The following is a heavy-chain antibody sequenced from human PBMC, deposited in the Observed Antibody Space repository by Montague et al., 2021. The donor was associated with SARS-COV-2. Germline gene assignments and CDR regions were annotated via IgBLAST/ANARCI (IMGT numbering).Heavy chain of an antibody. Sequence: PALVTPTQTLTLTCTFSGFTLSTSGMCVNWIRQPPGKALEWLARXDWXADKYYSTSLKTRLTISKDTSKNQVVLTMTNMDPVDTATYYCARTTMVTFGGVIVPFDYWGQGTLVTVSS. J-gene: IGHJ4*02. CDR1: GFTLSTSGMC. V-gene: IGHV2-70*11. D-gene: IGHD3-16*02. CDR3: ARTTMVTFGGVIVPFDY. CDR2: XDWXADK.